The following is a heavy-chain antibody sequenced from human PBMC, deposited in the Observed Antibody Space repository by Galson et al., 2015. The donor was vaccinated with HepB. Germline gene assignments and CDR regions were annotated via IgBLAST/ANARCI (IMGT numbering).Heavy chain of an antibody. D-gene: IGHD6-13*01. J-gene: IGHJ3*02. CDR1: GDSINSSDYY. CDR2: IYFSGST. CDR3: ARDKRYSSSWYYAFDI. Sequence: SETLSLTCTVSGDSINSSDYYWGWIRQPPGKGLEWIGSIYFSGSTNYNPSLKSRVTISVDTSKNQFSLKLSSVTAADTAVYYCARDKRYSSSWYYAFDIWGQGTMVTVSS. V-gene: IGHV4-39*07.